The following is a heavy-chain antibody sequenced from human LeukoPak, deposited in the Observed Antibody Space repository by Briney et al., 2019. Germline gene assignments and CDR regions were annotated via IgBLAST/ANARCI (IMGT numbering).Heavy chain of an antibody. Sequence: GGSLRLSCAASGFTVSSNYMSWVRQAPGKGLEWVSVIYSGGSTYYADSVKGRFTISRDNSKNTLYLQMNSLRAEDTAVYYCARDAATVTTRGVGDAFGIWGQGTMVTVSS. D-gene: IGHD4-17*01. CDR2: IYSGGST. CDR3: ARDAATVTTRGVGDAFGI. J-gene: IGHJ3*02. CDR1: GFTVSSNY. V-gene: IGHV3-66*01.